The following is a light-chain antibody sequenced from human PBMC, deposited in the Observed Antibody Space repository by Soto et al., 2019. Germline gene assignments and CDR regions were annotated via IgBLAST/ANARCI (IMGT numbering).Light chain of an antibody. CDR2: AAS. CDR1: QSISTY. V-gene: IGKV1-39*01. J-gene: IGKJ1*01. Sequence: TLSPSSLSVSERDRVTITCRASQSISTYFNWYQQKPGKAPKLLIYAASSLQSGVPATFSGSGSGTDFTLTISSLQPEDFATYYCQQSYLLPITFGQGTKVDIK. CDR3: QQSYLLPIT.